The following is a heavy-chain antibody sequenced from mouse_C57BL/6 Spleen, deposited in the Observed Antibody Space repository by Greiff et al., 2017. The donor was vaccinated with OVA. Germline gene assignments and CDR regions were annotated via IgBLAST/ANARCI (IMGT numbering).Heavy chain of an antibody. V-gene: IGHV1-15*01. J-gene: IGHJ2*01. Sequence: QVQLKESGAELVRPGASVTLSCKASGYTFTDYEMHWVKQTPVHGLEWIGAIDPETGGTAYNQKFKGKAILTADKSSSTAYMELRSLTSEDSAVYYCTRHGYYFWGQGTTLTVSS. CDR3: TRHGYYF. CDR1: GYTFTDYE. CDR2: IDPETGGT. D-gene: IGHD2-3*01.